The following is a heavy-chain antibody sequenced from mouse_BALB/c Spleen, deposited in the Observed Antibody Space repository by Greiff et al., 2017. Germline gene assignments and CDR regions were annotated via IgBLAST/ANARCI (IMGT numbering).Heavy chain of an antibody. J-gene: IGHJ4*01. CDR1: GFTITDTY. CDR3: ARDLTGDEPTDY. Sequence: EVKLMESGAELVKPGASVKLSCTASGFTITDTYMHWVKQRPEQGLEWIGRIDPANGNTKYDPKFQGKATITADTSSNTAYLQLSSLTSEDTAVYYCARDLTGDEPTDYWGQGTSVTVAS. V-gene: IGHV14-3*02. CDR2: IDPANGNT.